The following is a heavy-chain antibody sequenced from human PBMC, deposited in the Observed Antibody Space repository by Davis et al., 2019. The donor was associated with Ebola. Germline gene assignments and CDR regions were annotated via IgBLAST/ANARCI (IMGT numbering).Heavy chain of an antibody. V-gene: IGHV4-4*09. CDR3: ARGQSGSDYSLWQY. J-gene: IGHJ4*02. Sequence: SETLSLTCTVSGDSISDYYWSWIRQPPGKGLEWIGYIYHSGITRYNPSLKSRATISLDTSKNQFSLKLSSVTAADTAVYYCARGQSGSDYSLWQYWGQGTLVTVSS. CDR2: IYHSGIT. CDR1: GDSISDYY. D-gene: IGHD3-10*01.